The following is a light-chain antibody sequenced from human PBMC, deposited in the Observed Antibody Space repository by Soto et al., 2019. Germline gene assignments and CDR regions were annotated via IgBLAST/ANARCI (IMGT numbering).Light chain of an antibody. Sequence: DIQMIQSPSSLSASVGDRVTITCRASQSISTYLHWYQQKPGKAPKFLIYAASSLQSGVPSRFSGSGSGTDFTLTISSLLPEDFATYYCQQTYSIPLTFGGGAKVDIK. CDR3: QQTYSIPLT. CDR1: QSISTY. J-gene: IGKJ4*01. V-gene: IGKV1-39*01. CDR2: AAS.